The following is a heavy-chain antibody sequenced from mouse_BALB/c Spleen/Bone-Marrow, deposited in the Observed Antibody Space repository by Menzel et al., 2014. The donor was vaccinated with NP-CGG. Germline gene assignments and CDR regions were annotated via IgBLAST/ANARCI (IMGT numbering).Heavy chain of an antibody. CDR2: SRNKANDYTT. V-gene: IGHV7-1*02. J-gene: IGHJ1*01. D-gene: IGHD5-1*01. CDR3: ARYTYPGYFDV. CDR1: GSTFSDFY. Sequence: EVKLMESGGGLVQPGGSLRLSCATSGSTFSDFYMEWVRQPPGKRLEWIAASRNKANDYTTEYSASVKGRFIVSRDTSQSILYLQMNALRAEDTAIYYCARYTYPGYFDVWGAGTTVTVSS.